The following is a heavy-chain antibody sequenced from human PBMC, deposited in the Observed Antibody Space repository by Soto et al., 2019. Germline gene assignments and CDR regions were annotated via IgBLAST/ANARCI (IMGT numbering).Heavy chain of an antibody. CDR3: ASRVFYAVDV. CDR2: ISSSGSSR. V-gene: IGHV3-48*02. CDR1: GFTFSDYT. J-gene: IGHJ6*02. Sequence: PGGSLRLSCAASGFTFSDYTMNWVRQAPGKGLEWVSFISSSGSSRYYADSVKGRFTISRDNAKNSLFLQMNSLRDEDTAVYYCASRVFYAVDVWGQGTTVTVSS.